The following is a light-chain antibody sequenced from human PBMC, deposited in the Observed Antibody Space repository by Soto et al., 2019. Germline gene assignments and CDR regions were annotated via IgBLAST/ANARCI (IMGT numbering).Light chain of an antibody. CDR2: SAS. Sequence: VLALSAGTQSLSPGDRVTLSCRASQSVSSSYLAWYQQKPGQAPTLLIYSASTRATGIPVRFSGSGSGTDFTLTISRLEPEDFAVYFCQHYGSSRITFGQGTRLEIK. V-gene: IGKV3-20*01. CDR3: QHYGSSRIT. CDR1: QSVSSSY. J-gene: IGKJ5*01.